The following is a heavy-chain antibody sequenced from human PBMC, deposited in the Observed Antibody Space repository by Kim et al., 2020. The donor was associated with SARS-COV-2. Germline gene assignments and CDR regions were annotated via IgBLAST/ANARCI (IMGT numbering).Heavy chain of an antibody. D-gene: IGHD1-26*01. CDR2: INSRGTTT. CDR3: ARVGGASVRVEF. CDR1: GFTFSDYY. V-gene: IGHV3-11*01. Sequence: GGSLRLSCAASGFTFSDYYMSWIRQAPGKGLEWISYINSRGTTTYYADSVKGRFTISRDNAKNSMYLQMNSLRAEDTAVYYCARVGGASVRVEFWGQGTLVTVSS. J-gene: IGHJ4*02.